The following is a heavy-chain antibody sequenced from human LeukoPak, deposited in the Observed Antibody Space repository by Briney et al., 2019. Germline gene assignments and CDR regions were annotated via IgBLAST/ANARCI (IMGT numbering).Heavy chain of an antibody. Sequence: ASVKVSCKASGYTFTSYGISWVRQAPGQGLEWMGWISAYNGNTNYAQKLQGRVTITADESTSTAYMELSSLRSEDTAVYYCARPGGDGYSYEFDYWGQGTLVTVSS. CDR2: ISAYNGNT. CDR1: GYTFTSYG. J-gene: IGHJ4*02. CDR3: ARPGGDGYSYEFDY. V-gene: IGHV1-18*01. D-gene: IGHD5-24*01.